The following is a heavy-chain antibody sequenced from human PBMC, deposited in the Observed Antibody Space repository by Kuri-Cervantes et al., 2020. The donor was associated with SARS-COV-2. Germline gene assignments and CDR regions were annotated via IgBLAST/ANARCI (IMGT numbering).Heavy chain of an antibody. CDR3: ARGPPSSIAARRVSFDY. J-gene: IGHJ4*02. D-gene: IGHD6-6*01. Sequence: GSLRLSCAVYGGSFSGYYWSWIRQPPGKGLEWIGEINHSGSTNYNPSLKSRVTISVDTSKNQFSLKLSSVTAADTAVYYCARGPPSSIAARRVSFDYWGRGTLVTVSS. V-gene: IGHV4-34*01. CDR2: INHSGST. CDR1: GGSFSGYY.